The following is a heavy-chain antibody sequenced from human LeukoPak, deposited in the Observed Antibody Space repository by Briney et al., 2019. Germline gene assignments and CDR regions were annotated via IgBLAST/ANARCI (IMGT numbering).Heavy chain of an antibody. D-gene: IGHD4-23*01. Sequence: GGSLRLSCAASGFTFSSYAMHWVRQAPGKGLEWVAVISYDGSNKYYADSVKGRFTISRDNSKNTLYLQMNSLRAEDTAVYYCAKDRGRWATDAFDIWGQGTMVTVSS. CDR2: ISYDGSNK. CDR1: GFTFSSYA. V-gene: IGHV3-30*04. J-gene: IGHJ3*02. CDR3: AKDRGRWATDAFDI.